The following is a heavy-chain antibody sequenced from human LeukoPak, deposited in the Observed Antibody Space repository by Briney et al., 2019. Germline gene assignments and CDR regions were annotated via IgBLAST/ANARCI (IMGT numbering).Heavy chain of an antibody. J-gene: IGHJ5*02. CDR2: MNPNSGNT. D-gene: IGHD5-18*01. V-gene: IGHV1-8*01. CDR3: ARGRSYGPGNNWFDP. CDR1: GYTFTSYD. Sequence: GASVKVSCKASGYTFTSYDINWVRQATGQGLEWMGWMNPNSGNTGYAQKFQGRVTMTRSTSISTAYMELSSLRSEDTAVYYCARGRSYGPGNNWFDPWGQGTLVTVSS.